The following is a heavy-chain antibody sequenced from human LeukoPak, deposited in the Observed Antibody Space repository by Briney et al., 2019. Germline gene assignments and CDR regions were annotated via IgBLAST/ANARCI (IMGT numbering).Heavy chain of an antibody. CDR1: GITFSSYA. Sequence: PGGSLRLSCAASGITFSSYAMSWVRQAPGKGLEWVSVIYSGGNTYYADSVKGRFTISRDNSKNTLYLQMNSLRAEDTAVYYCARAPGAVAGTPADYWGQGTLVTVSS. J-gene: IGHJ4*02. V-gene: IGHV3-66*02. D-gene: IGHD6-19*01. CDR3: ARAPGAVAGTPADY. CDR2: IYSGGNT.